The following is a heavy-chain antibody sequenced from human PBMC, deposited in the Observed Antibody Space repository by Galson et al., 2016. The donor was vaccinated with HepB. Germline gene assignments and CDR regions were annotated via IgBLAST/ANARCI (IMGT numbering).Heavy chain of an antibody. J-gene: IGHJ4*02. CDR1: SDSFYYYY. D-gene: IGHD5-24*01. CDR3: ARGQLYARRRLATIKRPRPFDA. Sequence: SETLSLTCAVYSDSFYYYYWNWIRQVPGKGLEWIGEVNRNGNTDYNPSLMGRVTISVDMSKNQFSLRLTSVTAADTAVYFCARGQLYARRRLATIKRPRPFDAWGQGNLVTVSS. V-gene: IGHV4-34*01. CDR2: VNRNGNT.